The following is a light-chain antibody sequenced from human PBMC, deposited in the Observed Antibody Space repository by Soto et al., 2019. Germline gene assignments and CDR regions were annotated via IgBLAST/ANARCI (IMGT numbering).Light chain of an antibody. CDR1: SSNIGSNY. J-gene: IGLJ3*02. CDR3: STGDTSLSGWV. V-gene: IGLV1-51*01. CDR2: DND. Sequence: QSVLTQPPSVSAAPGQKVTISCSGSSSNIGSNYVSWYQQLPGTAPKLLIYDNDKRPSGTPDRFSGSKTGTSATLAITGVQTGDEADYHCSTGDTSLSGWVFGGGTQLTVL.